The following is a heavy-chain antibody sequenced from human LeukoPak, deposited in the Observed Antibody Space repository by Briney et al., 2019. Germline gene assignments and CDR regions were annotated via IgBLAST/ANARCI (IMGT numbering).Heavy chain of an antibody. Sequence: GFLRLSCAASGFPFSSYGMSWVRPAPGKGMEWVSAISDSGGSTYYADSVKGRFTISRDNSKNTLYLQMNSLRAEDTAVYYCAKRVAAFDIWGQGTMVTVSS. CDR1: GFPFSSYG. CDR3: AKRVAAFDI. J-gene: IGHJ3*02. CDR2: ISDSGGST. V-gene: IGHV3-23*01. D-gene: IGHD2-15*01.